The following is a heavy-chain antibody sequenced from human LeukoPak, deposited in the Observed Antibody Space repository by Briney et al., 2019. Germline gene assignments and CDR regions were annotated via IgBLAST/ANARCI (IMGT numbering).Heavy chain of an antibody. J-gene: IGHJ4*02. CDR2: IGGSGGST. CDR1: GFTFSSYA. CDR3: AKNTAYYEGHLDY. Sequence: GGSLRLSCAASGFTFSSYAMSWVRQAPGKGLECVSAIGGSGGSTYYADSVKGRITISRDNSKNTLYLQMNSLRAEDTAVYYCAKNTAYYEGHLDYWGQGTLVTVSS. D-gene: IGHD3-22*01. V-gene: IGHV3-23*01.